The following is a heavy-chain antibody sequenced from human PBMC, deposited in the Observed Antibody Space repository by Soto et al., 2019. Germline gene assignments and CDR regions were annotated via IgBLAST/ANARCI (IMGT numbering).Heavy chain of an antibody. V-gene: IGHV3-23*01. Sequence: PGGSLRLCCAASGFTFSSYAMSWVRQAPRKGLEWVSAISGSGDSTYYADSVKGRFTISRDNSKNTLYLQMNSLRAEDTAVYYCARTKPYYDRPEPHFDYWGQRTLDTGSS. D-gene: IGHD3-22*01. CDR3: ARTKPYYDRPEPHFDY. CDR1: GFTFSSYA. J-gene: IGHJ4*02. CDR2: ISGSGDST.